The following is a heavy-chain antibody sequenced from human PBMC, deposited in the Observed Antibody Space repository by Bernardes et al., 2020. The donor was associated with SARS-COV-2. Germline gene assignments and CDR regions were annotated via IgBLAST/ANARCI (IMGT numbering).Heavy chain of an antibody. CDR1: GLTFSDHY. D-gene: IGHD1-26*01. Sequence: GGSLRLSCAVSGLTFSDHYITWIRQAPGKGLEWVSYISCSGSTISYADSVKGRFTISRDNAKKLLYLQMNSLRADDTAVYYCSRGGRLPYYFDYWGQGTLVTVSS. J-gene: IGHJ4*02. CDR3: SRGGRLPYYFDY. V-gene: IGHV3-11*01. CDR2: ISCSGSTI.